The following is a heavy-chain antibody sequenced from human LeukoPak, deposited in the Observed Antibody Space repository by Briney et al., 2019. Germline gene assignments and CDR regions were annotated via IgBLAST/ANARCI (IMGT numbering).Heavy chain of an antibody. Sequence: PGGSLRLSCAASGFTFNTYALHWVRQAPGKGLEYVSASSSKGDSTFYADSVKGRFTISRDNSKNTLYLQMSSLRTEDTAVYYCVKASSDYYYDSWGQGTLVTVSS. CDR3: VKASSDYYYDS. J-gene: IGHJ5*01. D-gene: IGHD3-22*01. CDR1: GFTFNTYA. V-gene: IGHV3-64D*06. CDR2: SSSKGDST.